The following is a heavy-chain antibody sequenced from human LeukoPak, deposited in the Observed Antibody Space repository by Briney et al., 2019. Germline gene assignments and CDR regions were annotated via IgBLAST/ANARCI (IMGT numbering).Heavy chain of an antibody. V-gene: IGHV3-21*01. CDR2: ISSRSSSI. Sequence: PGGSLRLSCAASGLTFSTYDMNWVRQAPGKGLEWVSSISSRSSSIYYADSVKGRFTISRDNAKNSLYLQMNSLRAEDTAVYWCARDYIAYDPLDYWGQGTLVTVSS. D-gene: IGHD3-3*01. CDR3: ARDYIAYDPLDY. CDR1: GLTFSTYD. J-gene: IGHJ4*02.